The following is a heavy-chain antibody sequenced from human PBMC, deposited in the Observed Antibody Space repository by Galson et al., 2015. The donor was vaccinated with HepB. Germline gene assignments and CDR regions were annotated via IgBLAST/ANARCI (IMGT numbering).Heavy chain of an antibody. D-gene: IGHD1-1*01. CDR2: ISHDGSNK. Sequence: SLRLSCAASGFTFSSYGMHWVRQAPGKGLEWVAVISHDGSNKYYADSVKGRFTISRDNSKNTLYLQMNSLRAEDTAVYYASTGKEAFDIWGQGTMVTVSS. V-gene: IGHV3-30*03. J-gene: IGHJ3*02. CDR1: GFTFSSYG. CDR3: STGKEAFDI.